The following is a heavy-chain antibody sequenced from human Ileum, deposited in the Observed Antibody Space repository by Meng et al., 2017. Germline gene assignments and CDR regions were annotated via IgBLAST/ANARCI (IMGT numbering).Heavy chain of an antibody. D-gene: IGHD4-17*01. CDR3: ARIDDYGDYLDY. J-gene: IGHJ4*02. CDR2: IYHSGST. Sequence: NAAGPGLVKPSGTLSLTCAVSGGSISSSNWWSWVRQPPGKGLEWIGEIYHSGSTNYNPSLKSRVTISVDKSKNQFSLKLSSVTAADTAVYYCARIDDYGDYLDYWGQGTLVTVPS. V-gene: IGHV4-4*02. CDR1: GGSISSSNW.